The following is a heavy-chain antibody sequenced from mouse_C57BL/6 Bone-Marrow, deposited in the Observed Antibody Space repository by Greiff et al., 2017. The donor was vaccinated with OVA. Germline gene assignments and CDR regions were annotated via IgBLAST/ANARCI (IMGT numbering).Heavy chain of an antibody. V-gene: IGHV1-69*01. J-gene: IGHJ4*01. CDR2: IDPSDSYT. CDR1: GYTFTSYW. CDR3: AKGVYDGYLMDY. Sequence: QVQLQQPGAELVMPGASVKLSCKASGYTFTSYWMHWVKQRPGQGLEWNGEIDPSDSYTNYNQKFKGKSTLTVDKSSSTAYMQLSSLTSEDSAVYYCAKGVYDGYLMDYWGQGTSVTVSS. D-gene: IGHD2-3*01.